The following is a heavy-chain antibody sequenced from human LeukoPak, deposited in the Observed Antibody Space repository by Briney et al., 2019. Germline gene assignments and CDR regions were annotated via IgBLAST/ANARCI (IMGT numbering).Heavy chain of an antibody. CDR3: ARGADWSSFDY. D-gene: IGHD3/OR15-3a*01. CDR2: IYYSGST. Sequence: TSETLSLTCTVSGGSISSGGYYWSWIRQHPGKGLEWIGYIYYSGSTYYNPSLKSQVTISVDTSKNQFSLKLSSVTAADTAVYYCARGADWSSFDYWGQGTLVTVSS. CDR1: GGSISSGGYY. V-gene: IGHV4-31*01. J-gene: IGHJ4*02.